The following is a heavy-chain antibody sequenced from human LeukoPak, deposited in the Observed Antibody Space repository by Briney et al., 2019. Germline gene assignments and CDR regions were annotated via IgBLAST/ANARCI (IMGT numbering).Heavy chain of an antibody. CDR3: AKEDHYYDSSGLGATGYYYMDV. CDR1: GFTFSDYY. J-gene: IGHJ6*03. Sequence: GGSLRLSCVASGFTFSDYYMSWIRQAPGKGLEWVSYISSSGSNTYYADSVKGRFTISRDNSKNTLYLQMNSLRAEDTAVYYCAKEDHYYDSSGLGATGYYYMDVWGKGTTVTVSS. D-gene: IGHD3-22*01. CDR2: ISSSGSNT. V-gene: IGHV3-11*04.